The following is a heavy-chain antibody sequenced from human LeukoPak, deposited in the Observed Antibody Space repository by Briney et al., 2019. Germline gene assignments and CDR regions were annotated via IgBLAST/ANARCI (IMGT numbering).Heavy chain of an antibody. CDR1: GFTFSSYS. Sequence: GGSLRLPCAASGFTFSSYSMNWVRQAPGKGLEWVSSISSSSSYIYYADSVKGRFTISRDNAKNSLYLQMNSPRAEDTAVYYCARGEEGEPAAMLDYWGQGTLVTVSS. J-gene: IGHJ4*02. CDR3: ARGEEGEPAAMLDY. V-gene: IGHV3-21*01. CDR2: ISSSSSYI. D-gene: IGHD2-2*01.